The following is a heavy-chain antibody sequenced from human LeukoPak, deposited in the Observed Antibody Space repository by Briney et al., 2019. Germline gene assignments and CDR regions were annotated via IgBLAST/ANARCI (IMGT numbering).Heavy chain of an antibody. Sequence: PGGSLRLSCAASGFTFSSYWMTWVRQAPGKGLEWVANIKQDGSEKYYVDSVKGRFTISRDNAKNSLYLQMNSLRAEDTAVYYCARVETDSWSGYYHTYYYYYTDVWGKGTTVTVSS. CDR3: ARVETDSWSGYYHTYYYYYTDV. V-gene: IGHV3-7*01. CDR1: GFTFSSYW. CDR2: IKQDGSEK. D-gene: IGHD3-3*01. J-gene: IGHJ6*03.